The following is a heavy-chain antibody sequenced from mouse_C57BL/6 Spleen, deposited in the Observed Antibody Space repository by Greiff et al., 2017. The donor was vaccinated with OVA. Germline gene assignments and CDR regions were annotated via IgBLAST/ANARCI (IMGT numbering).Heavy chain of an antibody. CDR3: ARQEKLPNWYFDV. CDR2: INPNYGTT. Sequence: EVQLQQSGPELVKPGASVKISCKASGYSFTDYNMNWVKQSTGQSLEWIGVINPNYGTTSYNQKFKGKATLTVDQSSSTAYMQLNSLTSEDSAVYDGARQEKLPNWYFDVWGTGTTVTVSS. J-gene: IGHJ1*03. V-gene: IGHV1-39*01. CDR1: GYSFTDYN. D-gene: IGHD5-5*01.